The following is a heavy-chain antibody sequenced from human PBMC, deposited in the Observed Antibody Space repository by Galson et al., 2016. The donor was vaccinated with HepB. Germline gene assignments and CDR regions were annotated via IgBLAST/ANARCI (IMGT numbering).Heavy chain of an antibody. J-gene: IGHJ1*01. Sequence: SLRLSCAVSGLSFTYAWMSWVRQAPGRGLEWVARIKSEIDGGTTDYAAAVKGRFIISRDDSKHKTYLQMDSLKSDDTAVYFCTTDEVPHFRGGYRYFQHWGQGTLIIVSS. V-gene: IGHV3-15*01. CDR1: GLSFTYAW. CDR3: TTDEVPHFRGGYRYFQH. D-gene: IGHD3-3*02. CDR2: IKSEIDGGTT.